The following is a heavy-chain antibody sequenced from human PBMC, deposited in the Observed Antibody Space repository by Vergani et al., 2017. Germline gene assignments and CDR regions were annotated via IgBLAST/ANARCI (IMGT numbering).Heavy chain of an antibody. Sequence: EVQLLESGGGLAQPGGSLRLSCAASGFTFSGSAIHWVRQSSGKGLEWLGRIRSKSNDYATEYSVSVRGRFTISRDDSTFTAYLQMQNLRLDDTAVYYCTSGGLYVGPTQRYSDYWGQGSLVTVSS. V-gene: IGHV3-73*01. D-gene: IGHD1-26*01. CDR1: GFTFSGSA. J-gene: IGHJ4*02. CDR2: IRSKSNDYAT. CDR3: TSGGLYVGPTQRYSDY.